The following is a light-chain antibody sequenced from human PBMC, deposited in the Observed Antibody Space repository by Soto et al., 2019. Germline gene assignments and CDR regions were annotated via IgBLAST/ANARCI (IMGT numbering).Light chain of an antibody. J-gene: IGKJ1*01. Sequence: EIVLTQSPGTLSLSPWERAPFSGGASQSVDSAYLGWYQHKPGQAPRLLISATSRRATGTPDRFSGSGSGTDFTLTISRLEPEDFAVYYCQQRSKWRTFGQGTKVDIK. CDR2: ATS. CDR1: QSVDSAY. CDR3: QQRSKWRT. V-gene: IGKV3D-20*02.